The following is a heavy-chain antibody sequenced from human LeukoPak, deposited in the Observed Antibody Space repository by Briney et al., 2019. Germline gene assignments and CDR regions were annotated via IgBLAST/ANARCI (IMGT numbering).Heavy chain of an antibody. CDR2: ISVYNGDR. CDR1: GYTFTNFG. J-gene: IGHJ4*02. D-gene: IGHD3-9*01. V-gene: IGHV1-18*01. Sequence: ASVKVSCKASGYTFTNFGFSWVRQAPGQGLEWMGWISVYNGDRNFAQKFQGRVTMTTDTSTTTAYMELRNLRSDDTAVYYCARLDRYVDYWGQGTLVTVSS. CDR3: ARLDRYVDY.